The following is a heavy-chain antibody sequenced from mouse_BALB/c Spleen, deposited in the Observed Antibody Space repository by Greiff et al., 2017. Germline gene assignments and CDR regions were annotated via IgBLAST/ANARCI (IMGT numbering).Heavy chain of an antibody. J-gene: IGHJ1*01. D-gene: IGHD2-10*01. CDR2: ISYSGST. Sequence: EVKLQESGPSLVKPSQTLSLTCSVTGDSITSGYWNWIRKFPGNKLEYMGYISYSGSTYYNPSLKSRISITRDTSKNQYYLQLNSVTTEDTATYYCARPSAYYGIGDFDGWGAGTTVTVSS. CDR1: GDSITSGY. V-gene: IGHV3-8*02. CDR3: ARPSAYYGIGDFDG.